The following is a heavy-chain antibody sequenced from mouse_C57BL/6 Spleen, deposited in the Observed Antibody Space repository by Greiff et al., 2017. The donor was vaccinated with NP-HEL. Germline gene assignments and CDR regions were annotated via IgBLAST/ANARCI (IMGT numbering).Heavy chain of an antibody. CDR3: ARTSNYFDY. D-gene: IGHD2-10*02. Sequence: EVKLQESGGGLVQPGGSLSLSCAASGFTFTDYYMSWVRQPPGKALEWLGFIRNKANGYTTEYSASVKGRFTISRDNSQSILYLQMNALRAEDSATYYCARTSNYFDYWGQGTTLTVSS. J-gene: IGHJ2*01. CDR1: GFTFTDYY. CDR2: IRNKANGYTT. V-gene: IGHV7-3*01.